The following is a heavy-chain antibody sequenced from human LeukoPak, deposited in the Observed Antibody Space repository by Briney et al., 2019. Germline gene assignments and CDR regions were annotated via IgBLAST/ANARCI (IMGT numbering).Heavy chain of an antibody. CDR2: IYYSGST. V-gene: IGHV4-59*01. CDR1: GGSISSYY. Sequence: SETLSLTCTVSGGSISSYYWSWIRQPPGKGLEWIGYIYYSGSTNYNPSLKSRVTISVDTSKNQFSLKLRSVTAADTAVYYCARVYYSSSYDYWYFDLWGRGTLVTVSS. D-gene: IGHD6-13*01. CDR3: ARVYYSSSYDYWYFDL. J-gene: IGHJ2*01.